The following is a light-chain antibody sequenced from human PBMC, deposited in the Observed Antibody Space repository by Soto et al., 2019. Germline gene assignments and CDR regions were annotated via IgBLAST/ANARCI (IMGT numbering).Light chain of an antibody. Sequence: QAVVPQPPSASGTPGQRVTISCSGSASNIDTNTVHWYQHLPGTAPKLLIYSNSLRPSGVPDRFSASKSGTSASLAISGLQSEDEADYFCAAWDDNLNGYVFGSGTKLTVL. J-gene: IGLJ1*01. V-gene: IGLV1-44*01. CDR1: ASNIDTNT. CDR2: SNS. CDR3: AAWDDNLNGYV.